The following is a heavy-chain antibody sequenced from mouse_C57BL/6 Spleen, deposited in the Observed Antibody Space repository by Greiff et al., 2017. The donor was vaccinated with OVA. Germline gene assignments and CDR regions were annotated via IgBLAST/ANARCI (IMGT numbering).Heavy chain of an antibody. CDR1: GFTFTDYY. Sequence: DVMLVESGGGLVQPGGSLSLSCAASGFTFTDYYMSWVRQPPGKALEWLGFIRNKANGYTTEYSASVKGRFTISRDNSQSILYLQMNALRAEDSATYYCARYADFYWYFDVWGTGTTVTVSS. D-gene: IGHD2-4*01. J-gene: IGHJ1*03. CDR2: IRNKANGYTT. CDR3: ARYADFYWYFDV. V-gene: IGHV7-3*01.